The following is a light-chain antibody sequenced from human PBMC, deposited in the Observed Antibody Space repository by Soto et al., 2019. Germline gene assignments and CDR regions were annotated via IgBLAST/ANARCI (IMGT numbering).Light chain of an antibody. J-gene: IGLJ2*01. CDR3: SAWDDSLNGLI. Sequence: QSVLAQPPSASGTPGQTVTISCSGGSSNIKTNGVSWYQQVPGAAPKLLIYSNSQRPSGAPDLFSGSKSGTSASLAISGLQSEDEATYHCSAWDDSLNGLIFVGGTKVTVL. CDR2: SNS. CDR1: SSNIKTNG. V-gene: IGLV1-44*01.